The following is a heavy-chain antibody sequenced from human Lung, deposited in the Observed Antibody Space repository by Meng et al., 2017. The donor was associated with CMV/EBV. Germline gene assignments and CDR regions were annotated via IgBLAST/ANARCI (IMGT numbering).Heavy chain of an antibody. Sequence: GESLKISCAASGLTVSNNYLTWVRQAPGKGLEWVSVFYSGGSTYYADSVKGRFTVSRDNSKNTLYLQMNSLRVEDTGIYYCARDMYWDQSYHGMDVWGRGIXVTVSS. CDR2: FYSGGST. CDR1: GLTVSNNY. V-gene: IGHV3-66*02. J-gene: IGHJ6*02. CDR3: ARDMYWDQSYHGMDV. D-gene: IGHD1-26*01.